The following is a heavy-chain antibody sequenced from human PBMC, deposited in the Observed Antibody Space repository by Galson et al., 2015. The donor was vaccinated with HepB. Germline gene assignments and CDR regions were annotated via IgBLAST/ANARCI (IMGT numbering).Heavy chain of an antibody. Sequence: CAISGDSVSSNSAAWNWIRQSPSRGLEWLGRTYYRSKFYNDYAESVKSRITINPDTSRNQVSLQLNSVTPEDTAVYYCARVRQLGQGFHFWGQGTLVTVPS. J-gene: IGHJ4*02. D-gene: IGHD3-10*01. CDR3: ARVRQLGQGFHF. CDR2: TYYRSKFYN. CDR1: GDSVSSNSAA. V-gene: IGHV6-1*01.